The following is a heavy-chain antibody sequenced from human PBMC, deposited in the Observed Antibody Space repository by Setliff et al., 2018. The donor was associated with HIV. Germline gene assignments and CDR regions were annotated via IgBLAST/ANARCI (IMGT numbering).Heavy chain of an antibody. Sequence: PSETLSLTCSVSGGSISNFYWSWIRQPPGKGLEWVGHIYSTGDTNYNPSLKSRVTLSADTSKNQLSLSLTSVTAAATAVYYCARVRLTMIMMVDYFDQWGQGTLVTVSS. V-gene: IGHV4-4*07. J-gene: IGHJ4*02. D-gene: IGHD3-22*01. CDR3: ARVRLTMIMMVDYFDQ. CDR2: IYSTGDT. CDR1: GGSISNFY.